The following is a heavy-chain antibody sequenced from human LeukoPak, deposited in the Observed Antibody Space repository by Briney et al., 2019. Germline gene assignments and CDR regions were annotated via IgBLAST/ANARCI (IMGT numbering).Heavy chain of an antibody. CDR2: TYYRSKWYN. Sequence: SQTLSLTCAISGDSVSSNSAAWNWIRQSPSRGLEWLGRTYYRSKWYNDYAVSVKSRITINPDTSKNQFSLQLNSVTPEDTAVYYCARESDRSSSWYSGYCYYYMDVWGKGTTVTVSS. CDR3: ARESDRSSSWYSGYCYYYMDV. CDR1: GDSVSSNSAA. D-gene: IGHD6-13*01. V-gene: IGHV6-1*01. J-gene: IGHJ6*03.